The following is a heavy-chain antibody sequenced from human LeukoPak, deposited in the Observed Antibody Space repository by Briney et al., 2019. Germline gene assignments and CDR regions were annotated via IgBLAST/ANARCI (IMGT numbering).Heavy chain of an antibody. D-gene: IGHD3-3*01. J-gene: IGHJ6*03. Sequence: ASVKVSCKASGYTFTSYIHWVRQAPGQGLEWMGIINPIGGTTDYAQKFQGRVTMTRDTSTSTVYMELSSLRSEDTAVYFCAKLGGEVRFLEYLRTNYYYYYYMDVWGKGTTVTVSS. CDR3: AKLGGEVRFLEYLRTNYYYYYYMDV. CDR1: GYTFTSY. CDR2: INPIGGTT. V-gene: IGHV1-46*01.